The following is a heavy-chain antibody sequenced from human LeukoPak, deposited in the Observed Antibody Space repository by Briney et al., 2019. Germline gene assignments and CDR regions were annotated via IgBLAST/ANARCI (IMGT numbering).Heavy chain of an antibody. CDR2: IRHSGTT. Sequence: SETLSLTCTVSGGSIISSTYYWGWIRQPPGKGLEWIGSIRHSGTTYYNPSLQSRVTISVDTSKNQFSLNLSSVTAADTAVYYCARHPYSYDAFDIWGQGTMVTVSS. CDR1: GGSIISSTYY. V-gene: IGHV4-39*01. CDR3: ARHPYSYDAFDI. J-gene: IGHJ3*02. D-gene: IGHD5-18*01.